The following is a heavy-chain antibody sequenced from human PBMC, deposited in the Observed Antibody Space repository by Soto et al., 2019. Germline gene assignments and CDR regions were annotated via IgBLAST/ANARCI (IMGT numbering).Heavy chain of an antibody. CDR3: ARDISKYGMDV. Sequence: SETLSLTCTVSGGSISSYYWSWIRQPPGKGLEWIGYIYYSGSTNYNPSLKSRVTISVDTSKNQFSLKVSSVTAADTAVYYCARDISKYGMDVWGQGTTVTVSS. V-gene: IGHV4-59*01. D-gene: IGHD1-20*01. J-gene: IGHJ6*02. CDR1: GGSISSYY. CDR2: IYYSGST.